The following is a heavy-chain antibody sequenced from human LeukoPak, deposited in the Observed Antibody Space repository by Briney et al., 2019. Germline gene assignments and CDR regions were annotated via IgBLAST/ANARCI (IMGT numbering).Heavy chain of an antibody. J-gene: IGHJ6*02. CDR3: AKGAQRRGYYYGMDV. V-gene: IGHV3-9*01. CDR1: GFTFDDYA. D-gene: IGHD3-10*01. CDR2: ISWNSGSI. Sequence: GRSLRLSCAASGFTFDDYAMHWVRQAPGKGLEWVSGISWNSGSIGYADSVKGRFTISRDNAKNSLYLQMNSLRAEDTASYYCAKGAQRRGYYYGMDVWGQGTTVTVSS.